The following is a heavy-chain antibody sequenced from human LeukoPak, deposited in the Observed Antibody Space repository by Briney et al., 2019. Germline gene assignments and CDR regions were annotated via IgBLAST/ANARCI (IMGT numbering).Heavy chain of an antibody. CDR1: GGTFSSYA. CDR3: ARDVPGIAAAGSGGA. D-gene: IGHD6-13*01. Sequence: ASVKVSCKASGGTFSSYAISWVRRAPGQGLEWMGGIIPIFGTANYAQKFQGRVTITADESTSTAYMELSSLRSEDTAVYYCARDVPGIAAAGSGGAWGQGTLVTVSS. V-gene: IGHV1-69*13. J-gene: IGHJ5*02. CDR2: IIPIFGTA.